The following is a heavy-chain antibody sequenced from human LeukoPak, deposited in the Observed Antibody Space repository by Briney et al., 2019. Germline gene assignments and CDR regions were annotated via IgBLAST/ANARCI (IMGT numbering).Heavy chain of an antibody. CDR2: ISAYNGKT. CDR1: GYTFTSYG. V-gene: IGHV1-18*01. Sequence: GAXVKVSCKASGYTFTSYGISWVRQAPGQGLEWMGWISAYNGKTNYAQKIKGRVTMTTDRSKSTAYMEVRSLRSDDTAVYYCARIHGSGPYNYYYYYMDVWGKGTTVTVSS. D-gene: IGHD6-19*01. CDR3: ARIHGSGPYNYYYYYMDV. J-gene: IGHJ6*03.